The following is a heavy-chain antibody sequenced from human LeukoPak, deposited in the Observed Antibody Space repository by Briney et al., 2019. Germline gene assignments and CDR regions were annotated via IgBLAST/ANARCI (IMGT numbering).Heavy chain of an antibody. J-gene: IGHJ5*02. V-gene: IGHV3-13*01. CDR2: IGTAGDT. CDR1: GFTFSSYD. CDR3: AKGEADYYGSGSYGSGNWFDP. D-gene: IGHD3-10*01. Sequence: GGSLRLSCAASGFTFSSYDMHWVRQATGKGLEWVSAIGTAGDTYYPGSVKGRFTISRDNSKNTLYLQMNSLRAEDTAVYYCAKGEADYYGSGSYGSGNWFDPWGQETLVTVSS.